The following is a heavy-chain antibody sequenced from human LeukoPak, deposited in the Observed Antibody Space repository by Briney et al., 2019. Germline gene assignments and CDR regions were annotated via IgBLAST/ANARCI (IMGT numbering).Heavy chain of an antibody. D-gene: IGHD2-15*01. CDR1: GGTFSSYA. V-gene: IGHV1-69*05. J-gene: IGHJ1*01. CDR3: ARGPGYCSGGSCYSGLAEYFQH. CDR2: IIPIFGTA. Sequence: EASVKVSCKASGGTFSSYAISWVRQAPGQRLEWMGRIIPIFGTANYAQKFQGRVTITTDESTSTAYMELSSLRSEDTAVYYCARGPGYCSGGSCYSGLAEYFQHWGQGTLVTVSS.